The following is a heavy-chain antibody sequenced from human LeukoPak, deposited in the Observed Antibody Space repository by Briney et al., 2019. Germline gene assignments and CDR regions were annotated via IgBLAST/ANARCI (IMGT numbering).Heavy chain of an antibody. D-gene: IGHD2-15*01. V-gene: IGHV4-4*07. CDR1: GGSISSYY. CDR3: ARDYCSGGSCYLSPDAFDI. CDR2: IYTSGST. Sequence: SETLSLTCTVYGGSISSYYRSWIRQPAGKGLEWIGRIYTSGSTNYNPSLKSRVTMSVDTSKNQFSLKLSSVTAADTAVYYCARDYCSGGSCYLSPDAFDIWGQGTLVTVSS. J-gene: IGHJ3*02.